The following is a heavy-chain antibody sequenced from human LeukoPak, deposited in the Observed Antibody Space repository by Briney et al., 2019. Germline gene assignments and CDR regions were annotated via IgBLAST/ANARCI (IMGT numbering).Heavy chain of an antibody. D-gene: IGHD3-10*02. CDR2: ISSSGSTI. CDR3: AELGITMIGGV. CDR1: GFTFNDYY. V-gene: IGHV3-11*04. Sequence: GGSLRLSCAASGFTFNDYYMSWNRQAPGKGLEWVSYISSSGSTIYYADSVKGRFTISKDNAKNSLYLQMNSLRAKDTAVYYCAELGITMIGGVWGKGTTVTISS. J-gene: IGHJ6*04.